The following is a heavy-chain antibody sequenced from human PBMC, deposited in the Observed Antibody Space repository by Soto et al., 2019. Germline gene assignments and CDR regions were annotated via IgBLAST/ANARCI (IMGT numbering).Heavy chain of an antibody. Sequence: GGSLRLSCAASGFTFSRYGMHWVRQAPGKELEWVAVIWYDGSNKYYADSVKGRFTISRDNSKNTLYLQMNSLRAEDTGVYYWARDHRRSGYPPLYYRMDVWGQGSTVTVSS. CDR2: IWYDGSNK. J-gene: IGHJ6*02. D-gene: IGHD3-3*01. V-gene: IGHV3-33*01. CDR1: GFTFSRYG. CDR3: ARDHRRSGYPPLYYRMDV.